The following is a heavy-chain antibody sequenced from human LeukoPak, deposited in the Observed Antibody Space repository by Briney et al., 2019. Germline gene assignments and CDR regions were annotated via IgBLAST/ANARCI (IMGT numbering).Heavy chain of an antibody. CDR1: GYTFTGYY. D-gene: IGHD3-22*01. J-gene: IGHJ3*02. Sequence: ASVKVSCKASGYTFTGYYMHWVRQAPGQGLEWMGWINPNSGGTNYAQKFQGRVTMTRDTSISTAYMELSRLRSDDTAVYYCARGVLYDSSRDAFDIWGQGTMVTVSS. CDR2: INPNSGGT. CDR3: ARGVLYDSSRDAFDI. V-gene: IGHV1-2*02.